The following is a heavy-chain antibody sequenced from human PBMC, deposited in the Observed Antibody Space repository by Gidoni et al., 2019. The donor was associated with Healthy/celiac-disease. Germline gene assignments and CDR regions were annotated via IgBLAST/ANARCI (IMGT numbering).Heavy chain of an antibody. J-gene: IGHJ4*02. V-gene: IGHV3-53*02. Sequence: EVQLVETGGGLIQPGGSLRLSCAASGFTVSSNYQRLVRQAPGKGLGWVSVIYSGGSTYYADSVKGRFTISRDNSKNTLYLQMNSLRAEDTAVYYCARGREDPDHDDYGDYYWGQGTLVTVSS. CDR3: ARGREDPDHDDYGDYY. D-gene: IGHD4-17*01. CDR2: IYSGGST. CDR1: GFTVSSNY.